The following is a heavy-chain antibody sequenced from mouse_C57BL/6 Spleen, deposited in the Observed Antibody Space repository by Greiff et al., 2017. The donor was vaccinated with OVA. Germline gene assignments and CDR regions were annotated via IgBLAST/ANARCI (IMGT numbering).Heavy chain of an antibody. CDR2: ISYSGST. D-gene: IGHD6-1*01. V-gene: IGHV3-1*01. CDR1: GYSITSGYD. Sequence: EVKLVESGPGMVKPSQSLSLTCTVTGYSITSGYDWHWIRHFPGNKLEWMGYISYSGSTNYNPSLKSRISITHDTSKNHFFLKLNSVTTEDTATYYCARDLATGFAYWGQGTLVTVSA. CDR3: ARDLATGFAY. J-gene: IGHJ3*01.